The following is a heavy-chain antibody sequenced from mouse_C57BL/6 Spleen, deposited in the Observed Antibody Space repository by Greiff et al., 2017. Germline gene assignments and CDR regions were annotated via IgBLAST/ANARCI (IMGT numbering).Heavy chain of an antibody. J-gene: IGHJ1*01. Sequence: QVQLKQPGPELVKPGASVKFSCKASGYAFSSSWRNWVKQRPGKGREWIGRFYPGDGETNYNWKFKGKATLTADKSSSTAYLQLSSLTSEDTAVYFCASSGSYGNWDFDFWGQGTTVTVSS. CDR3: ASSGSYGNWDFDF. CDR1: GYAFSSSW. CDR2: FYPGDGET. D-gene: IGHD1-1*01. V-gene: IGHV1-82*01.